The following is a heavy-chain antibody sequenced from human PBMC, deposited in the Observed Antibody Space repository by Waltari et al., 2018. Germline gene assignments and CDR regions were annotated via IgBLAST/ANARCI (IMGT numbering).Heavy chain of an antibody. CDR3: AKDGAPGSGYPYYYYGMDV. D-gene: IGHD3-3*01. V-gene: IGHV3-23*01. J-gene: IGHJ6*02. CDR2: ISGSGGST. CDR1: GFTFSSYA. Sequence: EVQLLESGGGLVQPGGSLRLSCAASGFTFSSYAMSWVRQAPGKGLEWVSAISGSGGSTYYADSVKGRFTISRDNSKNTLYLQMNSLRAEDTAVYYCAKDGAPGSGYPYYYYGMDVWGQGTTV.